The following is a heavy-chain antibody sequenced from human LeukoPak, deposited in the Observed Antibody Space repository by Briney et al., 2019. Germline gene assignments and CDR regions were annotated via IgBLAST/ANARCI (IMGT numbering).Heavy chain of an antibody. Sequence: TGGSLRLSCAASGFTFSTYGMHWVRQAPGKGLEWVALISYDGNNKFYADSVKGRFTISRDNSKNTPYLQMISLRADDTAMYYCARGGYYFDNSGGAFDIWGQGTMVTVSS. CDR2: ISYDGNNK. V-gene: IGHV3-30*03. D-gene: IGHD3-22*01. CDR3: ARGGYYFDNSGGAFDI. CDR1: GFTFSTYG. J-gene: IGHJ3*02.